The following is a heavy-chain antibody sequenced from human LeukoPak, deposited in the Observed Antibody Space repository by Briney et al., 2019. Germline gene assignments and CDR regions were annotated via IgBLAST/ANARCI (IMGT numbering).Heavy chain of an antibody. J-gene: IGHJ4*02. D-gene: IGHD6-6*01. CDR1: GFTLSSDW. CDR2: IKQDGSEK. CDR3: ASARRGYYFDY. Sequence: GGSLRLSCAASGFTLSSDWMSWVRQAPGKGLEWVANIKQDGSEKYYVDSVTGQFPISRDNAKNALYLQMNSLRAEDTSVSYSASARRGYYFDYWGQGTLVTVSS. V-gene: IGHV3-7*01.